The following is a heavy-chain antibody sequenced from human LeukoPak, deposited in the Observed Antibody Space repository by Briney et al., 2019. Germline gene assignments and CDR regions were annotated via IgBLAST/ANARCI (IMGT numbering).Heavy chain of an antibody. CDR2: ISGDGGST. Sequence: PGGSLRLSCAASGFTFDDYAMHWVRQAPGKGLEWVSLISGDGGSTYYSDSVKGRFTISRDSSKNTLYLQMNGLRAEDTAVYYCAKAGPPGGLYCSTTACMIGWFDIWGQGTMVTVSS. CDR1: GFTFDDYA. D-gene: IGHD2-2*01. J-gene: IGHJ3*02. CDR3: AKAGPPGGLYCSTTACMIGWFDI. V-gene: IGHV3-43*02.